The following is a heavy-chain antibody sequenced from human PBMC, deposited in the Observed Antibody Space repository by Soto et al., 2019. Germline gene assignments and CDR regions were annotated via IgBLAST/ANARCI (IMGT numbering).Heavy chain of an antibody. J-gene: IGHJ5*02. CDR1: GGSISSYY. Sequence: SETLSLTCTVSGGSISSYYWSWIRQSPEKGLEYIGYISYSGSINSHPSLKSRVTMSVDTSKNQFSLKLSSVTAADTAVYYCARGVNYYDSSGSSWSDPWGQGALVTVS. V-gene: IGHV4-59*08. CDR2: ISYSGSI. D-gene: IGHD3-22*01. CDR3: ARGVNYYDSSGSSWSDP.